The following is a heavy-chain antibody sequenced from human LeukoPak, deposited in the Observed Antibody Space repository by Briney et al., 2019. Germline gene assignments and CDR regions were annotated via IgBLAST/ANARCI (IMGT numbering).Heavy chain of an antibody. CDR1: GFTFSSYA. J-gene: IGHJ4*02. CDR3: AKAEDLVVVVPAASERVFDY. D-gene: IGHD2-2*01. V-gene: IGHV3-23*01. Sequence: GGSLRLSCAASGFTFSSYAMSWVRQAPGKGLEWVSAISGSGGSTYYADSVKGRFTISRDNSKNTLYLQMNSLRAEDTAVYYCAKAEDLVVVVPAASERVFDYWGQGTLVTVSS. CDR2: ISGSGGST.